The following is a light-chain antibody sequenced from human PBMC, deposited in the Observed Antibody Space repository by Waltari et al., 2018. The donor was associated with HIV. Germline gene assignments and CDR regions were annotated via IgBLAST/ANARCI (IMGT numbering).Light chain of an antibody. V-gene: IGLV2-14*01. CDR1: SSDVGGYNY. Sequence: QSALTQPASASGSPGQPITISCTGTSSDVGGYNYVSWYQQHPGKAPKLMIYEVSNRPSGVSNRFSGSKSGNTASLTISGLQAEDEADYYCSSYRSSSTLEVFGTGTKVTVL. CDR3: SSYRSSSTLEV. CDR2: EVS. J-gene: IGLJ1*01.